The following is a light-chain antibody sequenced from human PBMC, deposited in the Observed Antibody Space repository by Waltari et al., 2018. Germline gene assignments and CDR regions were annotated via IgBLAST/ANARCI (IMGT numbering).Light chain of an antibody. V-gene: IGLV2-8*01. Sequence: QSALTQPPSAPGSPGQSVTIPSTGTSSDVGTYTYVSWYQQDPDKAPKLMIYEVTKRPSGVPDRFSGSKSGNTASLTVSGLQAEDEADYYCISYAGNNKYVLGAGTKVTVL. J-gene: IGLJ1*01. CDR2: EVT. CDR3: ISYAGNNKYV. CDR1: SSDVGTYTY.